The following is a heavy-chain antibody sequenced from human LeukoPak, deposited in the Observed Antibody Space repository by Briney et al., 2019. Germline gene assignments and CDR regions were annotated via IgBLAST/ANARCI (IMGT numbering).Heavy chain of an antibody. CDR2: IYYSGST. D-gene: IGHD6-13*01. V-gene: IGHV4-31*03. J-gene: IGHJ4*02. CDR1: GGSISSGGYY. Sequence: SETLSLTCTVSGGSISSGGYYWSWIRQHPGKGLEWIGYIYYSGSTYYNPSLKSRVTISVDTSKNQFSLKLSSVTAADTAVYYCARQAGIAAAGTFDYWGQGTLVTVSS. CDR3: ARQAGIAAAGTFDY.